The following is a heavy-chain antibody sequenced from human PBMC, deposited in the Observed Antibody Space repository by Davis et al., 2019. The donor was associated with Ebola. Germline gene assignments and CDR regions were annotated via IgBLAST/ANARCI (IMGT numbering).Heavy chain of an antibody. CDR2: ISGSGGST. CDR1: GFTFSSYA. D-gene: IGHD5-12*01. Sequence: GESLKISCAASGFTFSSYAMSWVRQAPGKGLEWVSAISGSGGSTYYADSVKGRFTISRDNSKNTLYLQMNSLRAEDTAVYYVARADGRGPYYYYGMDVWGQGTTVTVSS. CDR3: ARADGRGPYYYYGMDV. J-gene: IGHJ6*02. V-gene: IGHV3-23*01.